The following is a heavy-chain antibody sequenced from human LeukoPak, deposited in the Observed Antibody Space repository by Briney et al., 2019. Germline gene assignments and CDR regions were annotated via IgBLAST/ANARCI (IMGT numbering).Heavy chain of an antibody. D-gene: IGHD5-18*01. J-gene: IGHJ4*02. CDR3: ARDGDSYGYGGFDY. V-gene: IGHV1-3*03. Sequence: GASVKVSCKASGYTFTSYAMHWVRQAPGQRLEWMGWINAGNGNTKYSQEFQGRVTITRDTSASTAYMELSSLRSEDTAVYYCARDGDSYGYGGFDYWGQGTLVTVSS. CDR2: INAGNGNT. CDR1: GYTFTSYA.